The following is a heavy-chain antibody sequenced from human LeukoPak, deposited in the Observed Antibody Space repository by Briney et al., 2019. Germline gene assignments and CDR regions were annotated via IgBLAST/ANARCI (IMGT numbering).Heavy chain of an antibody. Sequence: PGGSLRLSCAASGFTFSNYYMSWVRQAPGKGLEWVAHINKDGSEKYYVDSVKGRFTISRDNAKNSLYPQMNSLRVEDTAVYYCARGKVTYWGRGTLVTVSS. CDR1: GFTFSNYY. CDR3: ARGKVTY. J-gene: IGHJ4*02. CDR2: INKDGSEK. V-gene: IGHV3-7*01.